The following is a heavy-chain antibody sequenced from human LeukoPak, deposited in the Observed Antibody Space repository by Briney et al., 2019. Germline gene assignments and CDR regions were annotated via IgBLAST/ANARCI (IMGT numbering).Heavy chain of an antibody. CDR3: ARGWTYLMGPAY. CDR2: ISNDGSNK. V-gene: IGHV3-30-3*01. J-gene: IGHJ4*02. Sequence: GGSLRLSCAASGFTLSDYAMHWVRQSPVKGLEWVAVISNDGSNKYYADSVKGRFTTSRDNSKNTVFLQMNSLRAEDTAVYYCARGWTYLMGPAYWGQGTLVTVSS. CDR1: GFTLSDYA. D-gene: IGHD1-7*01.